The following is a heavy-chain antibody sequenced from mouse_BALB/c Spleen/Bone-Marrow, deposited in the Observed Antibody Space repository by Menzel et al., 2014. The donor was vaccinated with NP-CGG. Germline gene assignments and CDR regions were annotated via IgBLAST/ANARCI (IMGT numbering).Heavy chain of an antibody. CDR2: VSPGDGDT. Sequence: VQLQQSGAELVRPGPSVKISCKASGYAFSTYWMNWVKQRPGQGLEWIGQVSPGDGDTNYNGKFRGKATLTADKSSSTACIQLSSLTSEDSAVYIYARVYYGNLDHWGQGTTLTVSS. V-gene: IGHV1-80*01. D-gene: IGHD2-1*01. CDR3: ARVYYGNLDH. CDR1: GYAFSTYW. J-gene: IGHJ2*01.